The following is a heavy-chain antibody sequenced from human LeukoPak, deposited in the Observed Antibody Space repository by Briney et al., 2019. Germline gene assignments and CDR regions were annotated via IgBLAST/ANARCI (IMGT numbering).Heavy chain of an antibody. D-gene: IGHD3-22*01. J-gene: IGHJ4*02. CDR1: GGSISSFL. CDR3: ARIYYYDSSGYYYSFDY. CDR2: INYSGTT. V-gene: IGHV4-59*12. Sequence: SETLSLTCTVSGGSISSFLWSRIRQPPGKGLEWIGYINYSGTTNYNPSLKSRVTISVDTSKNQFSLKLSSVTAADTAVYYCARIYYYDSSGYYYSFDYWGQGTLVTVSS.